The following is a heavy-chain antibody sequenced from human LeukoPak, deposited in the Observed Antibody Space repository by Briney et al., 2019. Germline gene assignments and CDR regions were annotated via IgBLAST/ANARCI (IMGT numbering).Heavy chain of an antibody. D-gene: IGHD1-26*01. CDR2: ISSSGDTI. Sequence: GGSLRLSCAASGFTFSNYHMNWVRQPPGKGLEGVAYISSSGDTIYYAASVKGRFTISRDNVQNSLSLQMNSLGGEDTSVYYCTSLWEVPGPDFWGQGTLVTVSS. V-gene: IGHV3-48*03. J-gene: IGHJ4*02. CDR1: GFTFSNYH. CDR3: TSLWEVPGPDF.